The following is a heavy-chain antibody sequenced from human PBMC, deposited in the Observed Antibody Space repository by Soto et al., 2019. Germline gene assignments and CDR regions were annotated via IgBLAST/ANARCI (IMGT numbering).Heavy chain of an antibody. V-gene: IGHV4-34*01. D-gene: IGHD1-1*01. CDR2: INHSGST. CDR3: ARQTGTAREL. Sequence: TSETLSLTCAVYGGSFSGYYWSWIRQPPGKGLEWIGEINHSGSTNYNPSLKSRVTISVDTSKNQFSLKLSSVTAADTAVYYCARQTGTARELWGQGTLVTVSS. J-gene: IGHJ4*02. CDR1: GGSFSGYY.